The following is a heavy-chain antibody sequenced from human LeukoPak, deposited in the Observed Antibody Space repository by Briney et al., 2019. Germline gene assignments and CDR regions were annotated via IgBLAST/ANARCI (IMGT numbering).Heavy chain of an antibody. D-gene: IGHD3-22*01. CDR1: GFTFSSYG. J-gene: IGHJ4*02. CDR3: ARDTYLTYYDSSRYYFDY. CDR2: ISGSGGST. Sequence: QSGGSLRLSCAASGFTFSSYGMSWVRQAPGKGLEWVSAISGSGGSTYYADSVKGRFTISRDNAKNSLYLQMNSLRAEDTAVYYCARDTYLTYYDSSRYYFDYWGQGTLVTVSS. V-gene: IGHV3-23*01.